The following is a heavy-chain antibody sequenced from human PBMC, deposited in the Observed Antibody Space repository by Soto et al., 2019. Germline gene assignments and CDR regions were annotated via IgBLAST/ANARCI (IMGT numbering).Heavy chain of an antibody. CDR1: GFTFSDYY. V-gene: IGHV3-11*05. CDR3: ARDPVREDIVATYDP. CDR2: ISSSSSYT. Sequence: PGGSLRLSCAASGFTFSDYYMSWIRQAPGKGLEWVSYISSSSSYTNYADSVKGRFTISRDNAKNSLYLQMNSLRAEDTAVYYCARDPVREDIVATYDPWGQGTLVTVSS. J-gene: IGHJ5*02. D-gene: IGHD5-12*01.